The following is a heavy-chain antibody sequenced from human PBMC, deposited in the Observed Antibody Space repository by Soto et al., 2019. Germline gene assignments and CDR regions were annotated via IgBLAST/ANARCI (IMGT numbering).Heavy chain of an antibody. J-gene: IGHJ4*02. CDR1: GFTFSSYS. D-gene: IGHD3-3*01. Sequence: GGSLRLSCAASGFTFSSYSMNWVRQAPGKGLEWVSYISSSSSTIYYADSVKGRFTISRDNAKNSLYLQMNSLRAEDTAVYYCAREVPLLRFLEWLFFDYWGQGTLVTVSS. CDR2: ISSSSSTI. V-gene: IGHV3-48*01. CDR3: AREVPLLRFLEWLFFDY.